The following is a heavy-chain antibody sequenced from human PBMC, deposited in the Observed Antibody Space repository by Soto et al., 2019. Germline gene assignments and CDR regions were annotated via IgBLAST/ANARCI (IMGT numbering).Heavy chain of an antibody. CDR2: INPSGGST. CDR1: GYTFTSYY. Sequence: ASVKVSFKASGYTFTSYYMHWVRQAPGQGLEWMGIINPSGGSTSYALKFQGRVTMTRDTSTSTVYMELSSLRSEDTAVYYCARDIVVVPAAIGAFDIWGQGTMVTVSS. V-gene: IGHV1-46*03. CDR3: ARDIVVVPAAIGAFDI. J-gene: IGHJ3*02. D-gene: IGHD2-2*01.